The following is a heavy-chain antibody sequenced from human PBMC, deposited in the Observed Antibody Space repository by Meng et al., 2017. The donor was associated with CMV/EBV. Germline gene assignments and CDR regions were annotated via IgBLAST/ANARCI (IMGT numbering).Heavy chain of an antibody. D-gene: IGHD4-17*01. Sequence: GSLRLSCAASGFTFSSYAMTWVRQAPGKRLEWVSVIYSDGINTYYADSVKGRFTIYRDDSKNMLYLQMNSLRVEDTAVYYCAKDRHYGDSQYFYGLGVWGQGTTVTVS. CDR2: IYSDGINT. J-gene: IGHJ6*02. CDR3: AKDRHYGDSQYFYGLGV. V-gene: IGHV3-23*03. CDR1: GFTFSSYA.